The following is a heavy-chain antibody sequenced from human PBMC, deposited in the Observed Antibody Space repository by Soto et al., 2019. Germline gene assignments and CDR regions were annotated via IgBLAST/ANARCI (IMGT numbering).Heavy chain of an antibody. V-gene: IGHV4-59*08. CDR2: IYYSGST. CDR3: ARHGYSSSWPFDY. Sequence: SETLSLTCTVSGGSISSYYWSWIRQPPGKGLEWIGYIYYSGSTNYNPSLKSRVTIPVDTSKNQFSLKLSSVTAADTAVYYCARHGYSSSWPFDYWGQGTLVTVSS. CDR1: GGSISSYY. J-gene: IGHJ4*02. D-gene: IGHD6-13*01.